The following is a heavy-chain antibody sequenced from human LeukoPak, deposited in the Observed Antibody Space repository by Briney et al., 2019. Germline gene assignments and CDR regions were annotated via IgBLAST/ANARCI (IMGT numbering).Heavy chain of an antibody. V-gene: IGHV4-39*01. CDR3: ARHERGLWDFDY. CDR2: IYYSGST. Sequence: SETLSLTCTVSGGSISSSSYYWGWIRQPPGKGLEWIGSIYYSGSTYYNPSLKSRVTISVDTSKNQFSLKLSSVTAADTAVYYCARHERGLWDFDYWGQGTLVTVSS. J-gene: IGHJ4*02. D-gene: IGHD4/OR15-4a*01. CDR1: GGSISSSSYY.